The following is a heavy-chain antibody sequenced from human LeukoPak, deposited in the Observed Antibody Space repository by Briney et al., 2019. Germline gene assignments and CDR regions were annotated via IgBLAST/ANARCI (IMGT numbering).Heavy chain of an antibody. Sequence: ETLSLTCTVSGGSISSYYWSWVRQAPGKGLEWVGRIKSKTDGGTTDYAAPVKGRFTISRDDSKNTLYLQMNSLKTEDTAVYYCTTDPADGFGESHSVDYWGQGTLVTVSS. CDR2: IKSKTDGGTT. V-gene: IGHV3-15*01. CDR1: GGSISSYY. D-gene: IGHD3-10*01. CDR3: TTDPADGFGESHSVDY. J-gene: IGHJ4*02.